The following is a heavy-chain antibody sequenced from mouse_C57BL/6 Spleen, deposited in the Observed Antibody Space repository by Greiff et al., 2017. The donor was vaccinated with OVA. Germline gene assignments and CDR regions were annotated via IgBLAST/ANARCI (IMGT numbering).Heavy chain of an antibody. J-gene: IGHJ1*03. CDR1: GYSITSGYY. D-gene: IGHD1-1*01. Sequence: VQLQESGPGLVKPSQSLSLTCSVTGYSITSGYYWNWIRQFPGNKLEWMGYISYDGSNNYNPSLKNRISITRDTSKNQFFLKLNSVTTEDTATYDCARAASATVVATRYFDVWGTGTTVTVSS. V-gene: IGHV3-6*01. CDR2: ISYDGSN. CDR3: ARAASATVVATRYFDV.